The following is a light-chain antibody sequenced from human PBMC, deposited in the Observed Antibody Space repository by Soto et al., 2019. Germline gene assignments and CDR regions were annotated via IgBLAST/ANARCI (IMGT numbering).Light chain of an antibody. J-gene: IGKJ1*01. CDR3: QQYGSSGT. CDR1: QGIGDT. Sequence: EIVLTQSPATLSVSPGAGATLSFRASQGIGDTLAWYQQKPGQTPRLLIYDTSIRATGIPDRFSGSGSGTDFTLTISRLEPEDFAVYYCQQYGSSGTFGQGTKVDIK. V-gene: IGKV3-20*01. CDR2: DTS.